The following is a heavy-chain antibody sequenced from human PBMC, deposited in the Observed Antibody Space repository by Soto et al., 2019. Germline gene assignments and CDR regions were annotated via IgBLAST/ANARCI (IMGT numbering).Heavy chain of an antibody. CDR3: ARELERLLGY. V-gene: IGHV3-30-3*01. CDR1: GFTVCSYA. D-gene: IGHD3-10*01. J-gene: IGHJ4*02. CDR2: ISYDGSNK. Sequence: GGSTRLSCAASGFTVCSYAMHWVRQAPGKGLEWVAVISYDGSNKYYADSVKGRFTISRDNSKNTLYLQMNSLRAEDTAVYYCARELERLLGYWGQGTLVTVSS.